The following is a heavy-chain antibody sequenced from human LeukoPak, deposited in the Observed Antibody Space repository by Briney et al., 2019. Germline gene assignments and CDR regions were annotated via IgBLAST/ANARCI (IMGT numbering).Heavy chain of an antibody. CDR3: ARVTLAGTWNFDI. CDR1: GDTFISND. J-gene: IGHJ3*02. V-gene: IGHV1-8*02. CDR2: MNANSGNT. Sequence: GASVKVSCKASGDTFISNDINWVRQATGQGLEWMGWMNANSGNTGYAQKFQGRVTMTRDISITTAYMELTDLRSEDTAVYYCARVTLAGTWNFDIWGQGTTVTVSS. D-gene: IGHD1-1*01.